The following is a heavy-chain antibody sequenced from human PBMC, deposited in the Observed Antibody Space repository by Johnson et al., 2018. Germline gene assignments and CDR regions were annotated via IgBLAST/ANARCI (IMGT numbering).Heavy chain of an antibody. CDR1: GASISSYY. CDR2: IYYGGST. Sequence: QVQLQESGPGLVKPSETLSLSCTVSGASISSYYWSWIRQPPGKGLEWIGYIYYGGSTNYNPSLKSRVNISVDTSKKPFSLKLSYVSAADTAVYYCAGSPLCTSCYVYYCNYMDVXGKGTTVTXSS. J-gene: IGHJ6*03. V-gene: IGHV4-59*01. CDR3: AGSPLCTSCYVYYCNYMDV. D-gene: IGHD2-2*01.